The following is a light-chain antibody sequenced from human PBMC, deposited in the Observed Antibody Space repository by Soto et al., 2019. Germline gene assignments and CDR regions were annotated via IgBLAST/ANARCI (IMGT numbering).Light chain of an antibody. CDR1: QNIDSY. J-gene: IGKJ2*01. CDR2: AAS. CDR3: QQTYSTLSYT. Sequence: DIQMTQSPSSLSASIGDRVTITCRASQNIDSYLNWYHQKPGNAPKLLIFAASTLQSGVPSRFSGSGSGTDFTLTISSLQPEDFATYFCQQTYSTLSYTFGQGTTLEIK. V-gene: IGKV1-39*01.